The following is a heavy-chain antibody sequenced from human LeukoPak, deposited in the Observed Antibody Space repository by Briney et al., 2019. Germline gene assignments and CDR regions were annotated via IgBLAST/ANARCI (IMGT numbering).Heavy chain of an antibody. Sequence: GGSLRLSCAASGFTFSGSAMHWVRQASGKGLEWVGRIRSKANSYATAYAESVKGRFTISSDDSKNAAYLQMNSLKTEDTAVYYCTPLGATGVDYWGQGTLVTVFS. V-gene: IGHV3-73*01. D-gene: IGHD1-26*01. CDR1: GFTFSGSA. CDR2: IRSKANSYAT. CDR3: TPLGATGVDY. J-gene: IGHJ4*02.